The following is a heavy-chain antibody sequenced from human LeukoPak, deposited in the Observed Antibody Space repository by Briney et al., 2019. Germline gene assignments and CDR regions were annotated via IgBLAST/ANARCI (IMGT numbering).Heavy chain of an antibody. CDR1: GFTFSSYG. V-gene: IGHV3-33*01. CDR3: VGSGGRGQNWFDP. D-gene: IGHD2-15*01. J-gene: IGHJ5*02. Sequence: GGSLRLSCAASGFTFSSYGMHWVRQAPGKGLEWVAVIWYDGSNKYYADSAKGRFTISRDNSKNTLYLQMNSLRAEDTAVYYCVGSGGRGQNWFDPWGQGTLVTVSS. CDR2: IWYDGSNK.